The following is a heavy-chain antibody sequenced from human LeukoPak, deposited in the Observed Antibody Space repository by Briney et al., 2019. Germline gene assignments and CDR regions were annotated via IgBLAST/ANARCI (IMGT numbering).Heavy chain of an antibody. Sequence: SETLSLTCTVSGGSISSYYWSWIRQPPGKGLEWIGYIYYSGSTNYNPSLKSRVTMSVDTSKNQFSLKLSSVTAADTAVYYCARDQAIFAAFDIWGQGTMVTVSS. CDR2: IYYSGST. CDR1: GGSISSYY. J-gene: IGHJ3*02. D-gene: IGHD3-3*01. V-gene: IGHV4-59*01. CDR3: ARDQAIFAAFDI.